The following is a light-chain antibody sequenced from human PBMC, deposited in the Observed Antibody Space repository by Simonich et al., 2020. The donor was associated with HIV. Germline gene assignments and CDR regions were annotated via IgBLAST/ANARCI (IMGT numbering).Light chain of an antibody. CDR2: DDS. V-gene: IGLV2-14*03. Sequence: QSALTQPASVSGSPGQSITISCTGTSSDVGSYNYVSWYQQHPDKAPKLMIYDDSNRPSGVSNRFSGSKSGNTASLTISGLQAEDEADYYCSSYTSSSTFVFGGGTQLTVL. J-gene: IGLJ7*01. CDR3: SSYTSSSTFV. CDR1: SSDVGSYNY.